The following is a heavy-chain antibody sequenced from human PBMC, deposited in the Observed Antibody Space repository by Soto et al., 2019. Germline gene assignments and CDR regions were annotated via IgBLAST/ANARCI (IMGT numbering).Heavy chain of an antibody. Sequence: EVQLLESGGGLVQPGGSLRLSCAASGFTFSSYAMSWVRQAPGKGLEWVSAISGSGGSTYYADSVKGRFTISRDNSKNTLYMQKNNLRAQDTAVYYCSKVLILYCCGGNCYSFDYWGQGTLVTVPS. V-gene: IGHV3-23*01. J-gene: IGHJ4*02. CDR3: SKVLILYCCGGNCYSFDY. CDR1: GFTFSSYA. D-gene: IGHD2-15*01. CDR2: ISGSGGST.